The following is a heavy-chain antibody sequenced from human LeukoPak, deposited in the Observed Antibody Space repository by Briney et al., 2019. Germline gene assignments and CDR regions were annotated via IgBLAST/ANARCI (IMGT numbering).Heavy chain of an antibody. CDR3: AARSYDSSGYPGYYFDY. CDR1: GGSLSGYY. CDR2: INHSGST. J-gene: IGHJ4*02. V-gene: IGHV4-34*01. D-gene: IGHD3-22*01. Sequence: SETLSLTCAVYGGSLSGYYWSWIRQPPGKGLEWIGEINHSGSTNYNPSLKSRVTISVDTSKNQFSLKLSSVTAADTAVYYCAARSYDSSGYPGYYFDYWGQGTLVTVSS.